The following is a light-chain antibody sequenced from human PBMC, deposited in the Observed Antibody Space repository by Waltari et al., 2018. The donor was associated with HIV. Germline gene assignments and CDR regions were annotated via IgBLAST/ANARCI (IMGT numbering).Light chain of an antibody. Sequence: DIQMTQSPSSLSASVGDRVTITCRASQGFSNSLAWYQQKPGQAPKLLLYAASRLEGGVPSRFSGSGSGTDYTLTISSLQPEDFATYYCQQYYSTPPTFGGGTKVEIK. V-gene: IGKV1-NL1*01. CDR1: QGFSNS. J-gene: IGKJ4*01. CDR2: AAS. CDR3: QQYYSTPPT.